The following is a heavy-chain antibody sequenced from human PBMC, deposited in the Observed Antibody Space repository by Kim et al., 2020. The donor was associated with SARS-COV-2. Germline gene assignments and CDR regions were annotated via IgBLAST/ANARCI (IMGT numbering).Heavy chain of an antibody. Sequence: GGSLRLSCAASGFTFSTSEMNWVRQAPGKGLEWLSHIRNTDQAIYYADSVKGRFTISRDNAKNSVYLQMNGLRAEDTAVYYCAGGRRNGNGYLSEAFDSWGQGTLVTVSS. CDR3: AGGRRNGNGYLSEAFDS. CDR1: GFTFSTSE. V-gene: IGHV3-48*03. CDR2: IRNTDQAI. J-gene: IGHJ4*02. D-gene: IGHD5-18*01.